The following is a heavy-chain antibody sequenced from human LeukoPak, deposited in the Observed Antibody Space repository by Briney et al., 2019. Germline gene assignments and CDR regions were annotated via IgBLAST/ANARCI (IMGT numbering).Heavy chain of an antibody. D-gene: IGHD4-17*01. V-gene: IGHV3-23*01. CDR2: ISGSGGST. CDR1: GFTFSSYA. CDR3: AKVADDYGDYDWSDP. Sequence: GGSLRLSCAASGFTFSSYAMSWVRQAPGEGLEWVSAISGSGGSTYYADSVKGRFTISRDNSKNTLYLQMNSLRAEDTAVYYCAKVADDYGDYDWSDPWGQGTLVTVSS. J-gene: IGHJ5*02.